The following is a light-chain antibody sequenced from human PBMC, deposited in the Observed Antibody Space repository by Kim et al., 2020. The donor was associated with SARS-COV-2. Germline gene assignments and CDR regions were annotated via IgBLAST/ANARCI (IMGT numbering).Light chain of an antibody. V-gene: IGLV6-57*02. Sequence: GKTVNISCTGSTGSIGSNYVEWYQQRPGSAPTTVIYEDNQRPSGVPDRFSGSIDSSSNSASLTISGLKTEDEDDYYCQSYDSSNQVFGGGTQLTVL. J-gene: IGLJ3*02. CDR1: TGSIGSNY. CDR2: EDN. CDR3: QSYDSSNQV.